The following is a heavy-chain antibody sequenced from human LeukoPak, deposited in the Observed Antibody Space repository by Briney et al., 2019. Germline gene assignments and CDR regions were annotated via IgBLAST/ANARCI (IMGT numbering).Heavy chain of an antibody. D-gene: IGHD6-19*01. Sequence: GGSLRLSRAASGFTFSSYAMIWVRQAPGRGLEGVSAISYSGGSTYYADSVKGRFTISRDNSKNTLYLQMNSLRAEDTAVYYCAKDQRSIAVAGYFDYWGQGTLVTVSS. CDR3: AKDQRSIAVAGYFDY. CDR1: GFTFSSYA. J-gene: IGHJ4*02. V-gene: IGHV3-23*01. CDR2: ISYSGGST.